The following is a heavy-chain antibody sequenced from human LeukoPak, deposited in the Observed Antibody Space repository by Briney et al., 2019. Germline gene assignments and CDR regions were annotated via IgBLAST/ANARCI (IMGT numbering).Heavy chain of an antibody. CDR3: ARRDYLDHFYYIDV. CDR1: GGSFNDYY. D-gene: IGHD3-10*01. CDR2: IKPSGRT. V-gene: IGHV4-34*01. J-gene: IGHJ6*03. Sequence: SETLSLTCAVYGGSFNDYYWIWIRQPPGKGLEWIGEIKPSGRTNYNPSLESRVTISIDTSKNHFSLKLSSVTAADTAVYYCARRDYLDHFYYIDVWDKGNTVTVSS.